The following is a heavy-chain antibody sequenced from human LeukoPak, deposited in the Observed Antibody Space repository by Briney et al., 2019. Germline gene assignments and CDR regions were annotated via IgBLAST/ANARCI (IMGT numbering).Heavy chain of an antibody. J-gene: IGHJ5*02. D-gene: IGHD6-19*01. Sequence: PGRSLRLSCAASGFTFSSYGMHWVRQAPGKGLERVAVISYDGSNKYYADSVKGRFTISGDNSKNTLYLQMNSLRAEDTAVYYCAKDFYPFAAGKSHNWFDPWGQGTLVTVSS. V-gene: IGHV3-30*18. CDR2: ISYDGSNK. CDR3: AKDFYPFAAGKSHNWFDP. CDR1: GFTFSSYG.